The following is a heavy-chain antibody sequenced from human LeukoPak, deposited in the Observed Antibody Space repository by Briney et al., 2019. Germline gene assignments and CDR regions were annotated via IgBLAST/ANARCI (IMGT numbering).Heavy chain of an antibody. J-gene: IGHJ4*02. V-gene: IGHV4-39*01. CDR2: IYYSGST. CDR1: GGSISSTTYY. Sequence: SETLSLNFTVSGGSISSTTYYWGWIRQPPGKGLEWIGSIYYSGSTYYNPSLKSRVTISVDTSKHQFSLNLSSVTAADTAMYYCARSRGTGDPFDYWGQGTLVTVSS. CDR3: ARSRGTGDPFDY. D-gene: IGHD7-27*01.